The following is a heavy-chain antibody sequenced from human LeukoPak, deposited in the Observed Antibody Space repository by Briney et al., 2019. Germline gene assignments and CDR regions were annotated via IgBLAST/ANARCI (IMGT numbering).Heavy chain of an antibody. V-gene: IGHV1-69*13. Sequence: GASVKVSCKASGGTFSSYAISWVRQAPGQGLEWMGGIIPIFGTANYAQKFQGRVTITADESTSTAYMELSSLRSEDTAVYYCARGRGYSGYDYFDYWGQGTLVTVSS. J-gene: IGHJ4*02. CDR2: IIPIFGTA. CDR3: ARGRGYSGYDYFDY. CDR1: GGTFSSYA. D-gene: IGHD5-12*01.